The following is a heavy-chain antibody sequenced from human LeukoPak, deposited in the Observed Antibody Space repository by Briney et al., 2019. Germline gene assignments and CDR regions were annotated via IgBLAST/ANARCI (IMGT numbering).Heavy chain of an antibody. Sequence: GASVKVSCKASGYTFTSYGISWVRQAPGQGLEWMGWISAYNGSTNYAQKLQGRVTMTTDTSTSTAYMELRSLGSDDTAVYYCARDGVVARGPYYFDYWGQGTLVTVSS. CDR2: ISAYNGST. CDR1: GYTFTSYG. J-gene: IGHJ4*02. CDR3: ARDGVVARGPYYFDY. D-gene: IGHD2-15*01. V-gene: IGHV1-18*01.